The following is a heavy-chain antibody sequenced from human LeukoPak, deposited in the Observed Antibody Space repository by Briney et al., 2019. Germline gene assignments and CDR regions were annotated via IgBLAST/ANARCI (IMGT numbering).Heavy chain of an antibody. CDR1: GFTFSNYA. J-gene: IGHJ4*02. Sequence: GGSLRLSCAASGFTFSNYAMSWVRQAPGRGLEWVSTISGRADSTYSADSVRGRFTIHRDSYKNTLSLQMDSLRAEDTAVYYCARSPLIRESYGDKIVKFDYWGQGTLVTVPS. CDR3: ARSPLIRESYGDKIVKFDY. CDR2: ISGRADST. D-gene: IGHD4-17*01. V-gene: IGHV3-23*01.